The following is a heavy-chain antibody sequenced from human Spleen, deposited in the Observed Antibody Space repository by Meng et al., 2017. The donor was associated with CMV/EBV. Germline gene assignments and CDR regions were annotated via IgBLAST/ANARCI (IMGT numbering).Heavy chain of an antibody. CDR2: INPIFGTA. CDR3: TTEGRGGEPRWFDP. CDR1: GGALSGYS. V-gene: IGHV1-69*05. D-gene: IGHD1-14*01. J-gene: IGHJ5*02. Sequence: ASGGALSGYSNRWEGRAPGQGLKRKGGINPIFGTANYAQNCQGRVTITTDESTSTAYMELSSLGSEDTAVYYCTTEGRGGEPRWFDPWGQGTLVTVSS.